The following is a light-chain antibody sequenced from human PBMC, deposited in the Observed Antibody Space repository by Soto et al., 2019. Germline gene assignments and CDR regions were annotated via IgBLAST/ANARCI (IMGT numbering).Light chain of an antibody. V-gene: IGKV1-39*01. J-gene: IGKJ4*01. CDR3: QQSSTTPLT. CDR2: VAS. CDR1: QNIGRF. Sequence: DIQMTQSPSSLSASVGDRVTITCRASQNIGRFLNWHQQKPGKAPNVLINVASTLRSGVPSRFSGSVSGTDFNLTINSLQPEDFATYFCQQSSTTPLTVGGGTKVDIK.